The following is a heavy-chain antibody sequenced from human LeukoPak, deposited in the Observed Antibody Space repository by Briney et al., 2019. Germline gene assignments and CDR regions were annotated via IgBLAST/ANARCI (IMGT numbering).Heavy chain of an antibody. CDR3: ARSSAAEGPTRNWFDP. D-gene: IGHD6-13*01. J-gene: IGHJ5*02. V-gene: IGHV4-39*01. CDR2: VYYSGTT. Sequence: SESLSPTCSVSGGSISSIYNYWAWIRQPPGQGLEWIGSVYYSGTTYYNPSLKSRVTVSVDTSKNQFSLRLTSVTAADTAVYHCARSSAAEGPTRNWFDPWGGGTGFSVSS. CDR1: GGSISSIYNY.